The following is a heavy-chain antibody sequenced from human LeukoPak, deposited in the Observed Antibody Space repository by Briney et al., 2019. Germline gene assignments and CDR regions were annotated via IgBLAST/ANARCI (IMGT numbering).Heavy chain of an antibody. V-gene: IGHV1-46*01. D-gene: IGHD2-2*01. CDR3: ARESIIVVVPAAMLKQKSYYYYMDV. CDR1: GYTFTSYY. CDR2: INPSGGST. J-gene: IGHJ6*03. Sequence: GASVKVSRKASGYTFTSYYMHWVRQAPGQGLEWMGIINPSGGSTSYAQKFQGRVTMTRDMSTSTVYMELSSLRSEDTAVYYCARESIIVVVPAAMLKQKSYYYYMDVWGKGTTVTVSS.